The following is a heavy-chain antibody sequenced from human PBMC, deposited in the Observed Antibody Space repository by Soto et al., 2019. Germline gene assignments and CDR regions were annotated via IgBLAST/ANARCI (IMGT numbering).Heavy chain of an antibody. V-gene: IGHV3-30-3*01. CDR1: GFTFSSYA. J-gene: IGHJ4*02. D-gene: IGHD3-3*01. CDR2: ISYDGSNK. Sequence: GGSLRLSCAASGFTFSSYAMHWVRQAPGKGLEWVAVISYDGSNKYYADSVKGRFTISRDNSKNTLYLQMNSLRAEDTAVYYCARGASITIFGVVIIEASPTDYWGQGTLVTVSS. CDR3: ARGASITIFGVVIIEASPTDY.